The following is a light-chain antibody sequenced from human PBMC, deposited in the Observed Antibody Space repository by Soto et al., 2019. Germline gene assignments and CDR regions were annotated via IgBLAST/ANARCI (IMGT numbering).Light chain of an antibody. CDR1: SSDVGAYNY. CDR3: SSHAGNNNYV. CDR2: EVS. V-gene: IGLV2-8*01. Sequence: QSALAQPPSASGSVGQSVTISCTGTSSDVGAYNYVSWYQQHPGKAPKLMIYEVSKRPSGVPDRFSGSKSGYTASLTVSGLQAEDEADYYCSSHAGNNNYVFGTGTKVTVL. J-gene: IGLJ1*01.